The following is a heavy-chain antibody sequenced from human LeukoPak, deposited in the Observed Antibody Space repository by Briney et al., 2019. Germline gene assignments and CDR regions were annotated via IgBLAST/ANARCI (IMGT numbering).Heavy chain of an antibody. D-gene: IGHD6-25*01. CDR3: ARGQRRKYYYYYYMDV. CDR2: MNPNSGNT. CDR1: GYTFTSYD. V-gene: IGHV1-8*03. J-gene: IGHJ6*03. Sequence: ASVKVSCKASGYTFTSYDINWVRQATGQGLEWMGWMNPNSGNTGYAQKFQGRVTITRNTSISTAYMELSSLRSEDTAVYYCARGQRRKYYYYYYMDVWGKGTTVTISS.